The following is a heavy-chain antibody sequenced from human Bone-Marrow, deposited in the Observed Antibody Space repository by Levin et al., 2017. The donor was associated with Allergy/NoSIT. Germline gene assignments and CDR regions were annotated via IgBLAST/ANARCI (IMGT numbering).Heavy chain of an antibody. CDR2: IIPIFGTA. CDR3: AREAGPRGLMVVALTSYYYYMDV. J-gene: IGHJ6*03. V-gene: IGHV1-69*13. Sequence: SVKVSCKASGGTFSSYAISWVRQAPGQGLEWMGGIIPIFGTANYAQKFQGRVTITADESTSTAYMELSSLRSEDTAVYYCAREAGPRGLMVVALTSYYYYMDVWGKGTTVTVSS. D-gene: IGHD2-15*01. CDR1: GGTFSSYA.